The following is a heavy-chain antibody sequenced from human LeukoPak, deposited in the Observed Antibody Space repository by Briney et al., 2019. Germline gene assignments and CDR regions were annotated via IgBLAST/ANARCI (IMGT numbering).Heavy chain of an antibody. CDR2: IYPADSNT. V-gene: IGHV5-51*01. Sequence: GESLKISCKGSGYSFTNNWIGLVRQMPGTGLEWMGIIYPADSNTRYNPSFQGQVTISAAKSISTAYLQWSSLKSSDTALYYCARPTPYSTSSGYYFDYWGQGTLVTVSS. CDR1: GYSFTNNW. J-gene: IGHJ4*02. D-gene: IGHD6-6*01. CDR3: ARPTPYSTSSGYYFDY.